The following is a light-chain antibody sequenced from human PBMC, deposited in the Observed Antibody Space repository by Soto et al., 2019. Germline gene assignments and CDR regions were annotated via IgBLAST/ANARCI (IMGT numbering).Light chain of an antibody. Sequence: QSVLTQPASVSGSPEQSITISCTGTSSDVGSYNLVSWYQHHPGKAPKVMIYDDTKRPSGVSNRFSGSKSGNTASLTISGLQAEDEADYYCCAYAGSGTVVFGGGTKVTVL. CDR2: DDT. J-gene: IGLJ3*02. V-gene: IGLV2-23*01. CDR3: CAYAGSGTVV. CDR1: SSDVGSYNL.